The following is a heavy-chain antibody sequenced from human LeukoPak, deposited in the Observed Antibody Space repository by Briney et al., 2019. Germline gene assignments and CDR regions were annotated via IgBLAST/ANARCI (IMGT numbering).Heavy chain of an antibody. J-gene: IGHJ5*01. CDR2: INSDGSST. D-gene: IGHD3-10*01. Sequence: GGSLRLSCAASGFTFSNYWMHWVRQAPGKGLAWVSRINSDGSSTSYVDSVKGRFTISRDNAKNTLYLQMDSLRAEDTAVYYCAREAGRDWFDSWGQGTLVTVSS. CDR1: GFTFSNYW. V-gene: IGHV3-74*01. CDR3: AREAGRDWFDS.